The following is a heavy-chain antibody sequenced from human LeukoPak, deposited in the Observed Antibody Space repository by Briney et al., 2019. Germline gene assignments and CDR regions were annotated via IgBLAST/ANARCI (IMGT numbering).Heavy chain of an antibody. D-gene: IGHD1/OR15-1a*01. CDR1: GGTFSSYA. CDR2: ISAYDGNT. Sequence: GASVKVSCKASGGTFSSYAISWVRQAPGQGLEWMGWISAYDGNTNYAQNLQGRVTMTTDTSTSTAYMELRSLRSDDTAVYYCARGWGNWNTVWFDPWGQGTLVTVSS. V-gene: IGHV1-18*01. J-gene: IGHJ5*02. CDR3: ARGWGNWNTVWFDP.